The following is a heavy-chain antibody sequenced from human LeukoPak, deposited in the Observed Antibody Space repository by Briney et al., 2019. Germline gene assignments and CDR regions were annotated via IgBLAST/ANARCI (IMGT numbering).Heavy chain of an antibody. J-gene: IGHJ4*02. CDR3: AKDIATGALDY. CDR2: ISWNSGSI. Sequence: PGGSLRLSCAASGFTFDDYAMHWVRQAPGKGLEWVSGISWNSGSIGYADSVKGRFTISRDNAKNSLYLQMNSLRAEDTALYYCAKDIATGALDYWGQGTLVTVSS. D-gene: IGHD1-26*01. CDR1: GFTFDDYA. V-gene: IGHV3-9*01.